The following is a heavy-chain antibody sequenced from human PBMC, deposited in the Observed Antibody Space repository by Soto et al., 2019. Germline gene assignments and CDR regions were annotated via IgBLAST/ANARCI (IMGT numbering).Heavy chain of an antibody. CDR1: GGTFSTYS. Sequence: QVQLVQSGAEVKKPGSAVKVSCNDSGGTFSTYSMFWVRQAPGQGLEWMGRIIPMLGIANYAQKFQGRVTITADKSTGTAYMELSSLRSEDTALYYCTIGSWSGEVFDIWGQGTMVTVSS. CDR2: IIPMLGIA. J-gene: IGHJ3*02. V-gene: IGHV1-69*02. CDR3: TIGSWSGEVFDI. D-gene: IGHD2-21*01.